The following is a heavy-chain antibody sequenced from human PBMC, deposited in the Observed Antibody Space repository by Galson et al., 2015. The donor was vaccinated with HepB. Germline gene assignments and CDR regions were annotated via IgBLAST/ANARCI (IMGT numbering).Heavy chain of an antibody. CDR1: GFTFGDYA. Sequence: SLRLSCAASGFTFGDYAMHWVRQAPGKGLEWVSGISWNSGSIVYADSVKGRFTISRDNAKNSLYLQTNSLRAEDTALYYCVKDKFRRNDYDSSGRSSYWYFDLWGRGTLVTVSS. V-gene: IGHV3-9*01. CDR2: ISWNSGSI. D-gene: IGHD3-22*01. J-gene: IGHJ2*01. CDR3: VKDKFRRNDYDSSGRSSYWYFDL.